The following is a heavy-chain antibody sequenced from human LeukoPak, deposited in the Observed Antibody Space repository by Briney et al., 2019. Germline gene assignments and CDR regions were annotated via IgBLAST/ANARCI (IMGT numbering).Heavy chain of an antibody. CDR1: GFTFSSYA. CDR3: AGSIVGAMMGLGY. J-gene: IGHJ4*02. CDR2: ISGSSGYI. D-gene: IGHD1-26*01. V-gene: IGHV3-21*01. Sequence: SGGSLRLSCAASGFTFSSYAMHWVRQAPGKGLEWVSSISGSSGYIYYADSVEGRFTISRDNAKNSLYLQMNSLRAEDTAVYYCAGSIVGAMMGLGYWGQGTLVTVSS.